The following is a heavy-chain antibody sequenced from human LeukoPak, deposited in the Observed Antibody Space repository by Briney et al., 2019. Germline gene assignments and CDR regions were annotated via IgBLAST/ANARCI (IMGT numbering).Heavy chain of an antibody. CDR1: AGSISSYY. Sequence: SETPSLTCTVSAGSISSYYWSWIRQPPGKGLEWIGYIYYSGSTNYNPSLKSRVTISVDTSKNQFSLKLSSVTAADTAVYYCARGGYQLLSGWFDPWGQGTLVTVSS. J-gene: IGHJ5*02. V-gene: IGHV4-59*01. CDR2: IYYSGST. D-gene: IGHD2-2*01. CDR3: ARGGYQLLSGWFDP.